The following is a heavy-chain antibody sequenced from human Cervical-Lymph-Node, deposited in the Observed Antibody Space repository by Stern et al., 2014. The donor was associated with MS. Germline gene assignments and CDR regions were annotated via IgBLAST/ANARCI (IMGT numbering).Heavy chain of an antibody. D-gene: IGHD6-19*01. CDR2: INPNSGGT. CDR1: GYTFTGYY. J-gene: IGHJ4*02. Sequence: VQLVESGAEVKKPGASVKVSCKASGYTFTGYYMHWVRQAPGQGLEWMGWINPNSGGTNYAPKFQGWVPVTRDTSISNAFMGLSRLRSGDTAVYYCANINAVAGHDYWGQGTLVTVSS. CDR3: ANINAVAGHDY. V-gene: IGHV1-2*04.